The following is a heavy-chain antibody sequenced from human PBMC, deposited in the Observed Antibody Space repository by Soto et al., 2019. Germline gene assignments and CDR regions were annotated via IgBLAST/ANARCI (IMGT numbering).Heavy chain of an antibody. V-gene: IGHV3-33*01. CDR3: ARDREQWLVGYYFND. Sequence: QVPLVESGGGVVQPGRALRLCCAASGFTFSRYGMHWVRQAPGRGLEWVAVIWYDGSNIYYADSVKGRFTISRDNSKDTLDLQMNSLRAEDTAVYYCARDREQWLVGYYFNDWGQGTLVTVSS. CDR2: IWYDGSNI. D-gene: IGHD6-19*01. J-gene: IGHJ4*02. CDR1: GFTFSRYG.